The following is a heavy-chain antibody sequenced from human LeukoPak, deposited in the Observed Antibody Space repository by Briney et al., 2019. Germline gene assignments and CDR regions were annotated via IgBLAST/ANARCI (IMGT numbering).Heavy chain of an antibody. Sequence: SQTLSLTCTVSGGSISSGSYYWSWIRQPAGKGLEWIGRIYTSGSTNYNPSLKSRVTISVDTSKNQFSLKLSSVTAADTAVYYCARDQAIYYYDSSGYDAFDIWGQGTMVTVSS. V-gene: IGHV4-61*02. D-gene: IGHD3-22*01. CDR2: IYTSGST. CDR3: ARDQAIYYYDSSGYDAFDI. J-gene: IGHJ3*02. CDR1: GGSISSGSYY.